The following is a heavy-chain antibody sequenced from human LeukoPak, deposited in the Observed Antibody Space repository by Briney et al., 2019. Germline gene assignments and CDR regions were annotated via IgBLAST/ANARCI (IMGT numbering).Heavy chain of an antibody. CDR3: ARGRYSSGGYGGYYMDV. CDR2: FNHSGST. J-gene: IGHJ6*03. V-gene: IGHV4-34*01. Sequence: PSETLSLTCAVYGGSFSGYYWSWIRQPPGKGLEWIGQFNHSGSTNYNPSLKSRVTISVDTSKNQSSLTLSSVTAADTAVYYCARGRYSSGGYGGYYMDVWGKGTPVTVSS. D-gene: IGHD6-19*01. CDR1: GGSFSGYY.